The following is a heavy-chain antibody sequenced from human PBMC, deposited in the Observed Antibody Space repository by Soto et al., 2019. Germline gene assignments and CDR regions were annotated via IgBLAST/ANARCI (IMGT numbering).Heavy chain of an antibody. J-gene: IGHJ6*02. CDR1: GFVFSNYG. V-gene: IGHV3-30*18. D-gene: IGHD2-2*02. Sequence: QVQLVESGGGVVQPGRSLRLSCAASGFVFSNYGMHWVRQAPGKGLEWVAVIPYEGSSKYYADSVKGRFTISRDNPKNMLTLYIKSLRAEDTAVYYCAKTGHTAPTMEYYYAMDVWGQGTNVTVSS. CDR2: IPYEGSSK. CDR3: AKTGHTAPTMEYYYAMDV.